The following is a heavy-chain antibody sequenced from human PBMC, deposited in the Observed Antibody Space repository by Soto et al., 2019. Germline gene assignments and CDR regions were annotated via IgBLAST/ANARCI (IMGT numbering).Heavy chain of an antibody. J-gene: IGHJ4*02. CDR1: GGSISSSSYY. CDR3: ARRRGDYGDYYFDY. D-gene: IGHD4-17*01. V-gene: IGHV4-39*01. Sequence: SETLSLTCTVSGGSISSSSYYWGWIRQPPGKGLEWFGSIYYSGSTYYNPSLKSRVTISVDTSKNQFSLKLSSVTAADTAVYYCARRRGDYGDYYFDYWGQGTLVTVSS. CDR2: IYYSGST.